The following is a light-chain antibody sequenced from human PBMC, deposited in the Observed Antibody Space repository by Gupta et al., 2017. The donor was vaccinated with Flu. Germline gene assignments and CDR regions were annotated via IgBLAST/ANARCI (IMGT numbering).Light chain of an antibody. Sequence: GDRGTTNRQERQGGGKGLGWYQQKPEQAPKFLIYDATSSESGVPSRFSGGGFGTDFTLTISSLQPEDVATYYCQQYNSFPLTFGRGTKVDIK. J-gene: IGKJ4*01. CDR1: QGGGKG. CDR2: DAT. V-gene: IGKV1D-16*01. CDR3: QQYNSFPLT.